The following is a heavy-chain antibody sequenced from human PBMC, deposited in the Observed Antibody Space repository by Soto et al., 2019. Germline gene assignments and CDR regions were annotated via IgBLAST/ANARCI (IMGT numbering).Heavy chain of an antibody. D-gene: IGHD6-13*01. CDR1: GGSISNYY. Sequence: SETLSLTCTVSGGSISNYYWSWVRQPPGKGLEWIGYIHHSGDTNYNPPLKSRVTISVDTSKNQFSLKLSSVTAADTAVYSCARLSPQPNAFAFWGQGTMVTVSS. J-gene: IGHJ3*01. V-gene: IGHV4-59*01. CDR2: IHHSGDT. CDR3: ARLSPQPNAFAF.